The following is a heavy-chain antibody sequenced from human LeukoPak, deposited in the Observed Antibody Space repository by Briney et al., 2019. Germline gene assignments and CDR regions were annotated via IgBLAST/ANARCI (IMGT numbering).Heavy chain of an antibody. CDR2: IIPIFGTA. V-gene: IGHV1-69*06. CDR1: GGTFSSYA. Sequence: ASVKVSCKASGGTFSSYAISWVRQAPGQGLEWMGRIIPIFGTANYAQKFQGRVTITADKSTSTAYMELSSMRSEDTAVYYCAREVVTMTLLVDAGPNDAYDIWGQGTRVIVSS. D-gene: IGHD3-22*01. CDR3: AREVVTMTLLVDAGPNDAYDI. J-gene: IGHJ3*02.